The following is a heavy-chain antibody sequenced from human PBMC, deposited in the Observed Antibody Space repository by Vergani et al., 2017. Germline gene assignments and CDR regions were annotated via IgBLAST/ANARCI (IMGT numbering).Heavy chain of an antibody. CDR1: GFTFDDYA. CDR3: VHGPLYSSGWWWGAFDI. Sequence: EVQLVESGGGLVQPGRSLRLSCAASGFTFDDYAMHWVRQAPGKGLEWVSGISWNSNSIGYADSVKGRFTISRDNAKNSLYLQTNSLRAEDTALYYCVHGPLYSSGWWWGAFDIWGQGTMVTVSS. J-gene: IGHJ3*02. CDR2: ISWNSNSI. V-gene: IGHV3-9*01. D-gene: IGHD3-22*01.